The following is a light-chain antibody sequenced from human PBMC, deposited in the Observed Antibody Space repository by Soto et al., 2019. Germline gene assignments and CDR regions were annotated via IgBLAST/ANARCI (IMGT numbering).Light chain of an antibody. CDR1: SRDVGAYNY. V-gene: IGLV2-8*01. CDR3: SAFAATNTFEVL. J-gene: IGLJ3*02. CDR2: EVN. Sequence: QSDLTQPPSVSGSPGQSVTISCTGTSRDVGAYNYVSWYQKYPGKAPKLMIHEVNQRPSGVPARFSGSKSGNTASLTVYGLQTEDEADYYCSAFAATNTFEVLFGGGTKVTVL.